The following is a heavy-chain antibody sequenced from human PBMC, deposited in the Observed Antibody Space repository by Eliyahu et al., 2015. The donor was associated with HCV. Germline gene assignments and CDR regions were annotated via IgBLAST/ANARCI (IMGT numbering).Heavy chain of an antibody. J-gene: IGHJ4*02. CDR3: AKDWVDRNGVWDPFDY. CDR2: IHGSGGDA. D-gene: IGHD2-8*01. CDR1: GFTFSDYA. V-gene: IGHV3-23*04. Sequence: EVLLVESGGGLVQPGGSLRLSCAASGFTFSDYAMTWVRQAPGKGLEWVSGIHGSGGDAFYADSVKGRFIVSRDDSKSTLYLQMNSLRAEDTALYYCAKDWVDRNGVWDPFDYWGQGTLVTVSS.